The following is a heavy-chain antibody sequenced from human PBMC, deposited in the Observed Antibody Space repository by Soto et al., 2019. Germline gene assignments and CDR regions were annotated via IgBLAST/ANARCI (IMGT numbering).Heavy chain of an antibody. CDR2: IWYDGSNK. V-gene: IGHV3-33*01. J-gene: IGHJ5*02. D-gene: IGHD6-13*01. CDR1: GFTFSSYG. CDR3: ARDQVAAARGNWFDP. Sequence: QVQLVESGGRVVQPGRSLRLSCAASGFTFSSYGMHWVRQAPGKGLEWVAVIWYDGSNKYYADSVKGRFTISRDNSKNTLYLQMNSLRAEDTAVYYCARDQVAAARGNWFDPWGQGTLVTVSS.